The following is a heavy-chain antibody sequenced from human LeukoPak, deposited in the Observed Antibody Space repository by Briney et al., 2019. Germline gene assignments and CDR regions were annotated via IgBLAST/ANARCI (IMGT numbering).Heavy chain of an antibody. CDR1: GFTFSDYA. V-gene: IGHV4-39*01. D-gene: IGHD1-26*01. Sequence: PGGSLRLSCAASGFTFSDYAMSWVRQAPGKGLEWIGSIYYSGSTFYSGSTYYHPSLKSRVTISVDTSKNQFSLKLSSVTAADTAVYYCARHHSGTYYALNYFDYWGQGTLVTVSS. CDR2: IYYSGSTFYSGST. J-gene: IGHJ4*02. CDR3: ARHHSGTYYALNYFDY.